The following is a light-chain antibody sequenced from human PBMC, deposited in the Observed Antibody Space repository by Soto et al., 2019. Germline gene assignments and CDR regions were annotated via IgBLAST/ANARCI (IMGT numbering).Light chain of an antibody. J-gene: IGLJ3*02. V-gene: IGLV1-44*01. CDR3: AAWDDSLYGWV. Sequence: QSALTQPPSASGTPGQRVTISCSGSSSNIGSNTVNWYQQLPGTAPKLLIDSNNQRPSGVPDRLSGSKSGTSASLAISGLQSEDEADYYCAAWDDSLYGWVFGGGTKLTVL. CDR2: SNN. CDR1: SSNIGSNT.